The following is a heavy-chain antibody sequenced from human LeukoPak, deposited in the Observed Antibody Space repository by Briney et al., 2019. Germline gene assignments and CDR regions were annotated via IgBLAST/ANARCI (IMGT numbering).Heavy chain of an antibody. CDR3: ARDAKYYYGSRTYFFFEY. CDR1: GGSFSGNY. J-gene: IGHJ4*02. V-gene: IGHV4-34*01. Sequence: SETLSLTCAVYGGSFSGNYWSWIRQPPGKGLEWIGEIYHSGSTNYNPSLKSRVTISVDKSKNQFSLKLSSITAADTAVYYCARDAKYYYGSRTYFFFEYWGQGTLLTVSS. CDR2: IYHSGST. D-gene: IGHD3-10*01.